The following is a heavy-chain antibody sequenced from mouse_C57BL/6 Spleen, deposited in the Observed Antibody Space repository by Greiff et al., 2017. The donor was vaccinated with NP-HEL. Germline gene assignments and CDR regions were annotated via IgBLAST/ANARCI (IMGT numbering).Heavy chain of an antibody. CDR2: ICPGSGST. D-gene: IGHD2-1*01. V-gene: IGHV1-55*01. J-gene: IGHJ4*01. CDR3: ARASCYDNRRDYAMDY. Sequence: VQGLEPGAGFVKPGASVKLSCTASGFTFSSYGITWVRQAPGQGLEWIGDICPGSGSTNYADTVKGQATMTVDTSYSTAYMQLSSMRSEYAAVYYCARASCYDNRRDYAMDYWGQGTSVTVSS. CDR1: GFTFSSYG.